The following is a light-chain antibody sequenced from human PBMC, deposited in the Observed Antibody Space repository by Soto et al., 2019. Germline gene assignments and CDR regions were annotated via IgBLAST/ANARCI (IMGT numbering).Light chain of an antibody. Sequence: EIVLTQSPGTLSLSPGERATLSCRASQSVSSSYLAWYQQKPGQAPRLLIYGASSRATGIPDRFSGSGSGTDFTIKISRLEPEDFAVYYCQQYGSSPPGITFGQGTRLEIK. CDR1: QSVSSSY. J-gene: IGKJ5*01. V-gene: IGKV3-20*01. CDR3: QQYGSSPPGIT. CDR2: GAS.